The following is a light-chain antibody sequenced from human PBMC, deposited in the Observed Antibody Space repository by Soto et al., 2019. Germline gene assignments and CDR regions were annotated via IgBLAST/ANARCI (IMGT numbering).Light chain of an antibody. V-gene: IGKV4-1*01. J-gene: IGKJ1*01. Sequence: DIVSTQPPDSLALSLGERATINCKSSQSVLYSSTNKNYLAWYQQEPGQPPKLLIYWSSTRESGVPDRFSGSGSGTDFTLTISSLQAEDVAVYFCQQYYSSHPTFGQGSKVDIK. CDR3: QQYYSSHPT. CDR1: QSVLYSSTNKNY. CDR2: WSS.